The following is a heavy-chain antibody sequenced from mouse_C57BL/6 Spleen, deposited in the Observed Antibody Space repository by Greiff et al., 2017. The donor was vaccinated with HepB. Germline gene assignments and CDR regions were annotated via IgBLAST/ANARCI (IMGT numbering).Heavy chain of an antibody. CDR3: ARGGY. CDR1: GYTFTSYW. CDR2: IYPGDGDI. V-gene: IGHV1-80*01. Sequence: VQLQQSGAELVKPGASVKISCKTSGYTFTSYWMNWVEQRPGKGLEWIGQIYPGDGDINYNGKFKGKATLTADKSSGTAYMQLNSLTSEDSAVYFCARGGYWGQGTTLTVTS. J-gene: IGHJ2*01.